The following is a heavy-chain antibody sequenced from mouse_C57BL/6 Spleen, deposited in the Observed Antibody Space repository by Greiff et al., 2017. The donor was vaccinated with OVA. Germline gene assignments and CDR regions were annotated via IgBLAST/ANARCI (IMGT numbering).Heavy chain of an antibody. CDR3: ARSPPGSDGYHYFDY. CDR1: GYTFTDYY. CDR2: INPYNGGT. V-gene: IGHV1-19*01. D-gene: IGHD2-3*01. J-gene: IGHJ2*01. Sequence: EVQLQQSGPVLVKPGASVKMSCKASGYTFTDYYMNWVKQSHGKSLEWIGVINPYNGGTSYNQKFKGKATLTVDKSSSTAYMELNSLTSEDSAVYYCARSPPGSDGYHYFDYWGQGTTLTVSS.